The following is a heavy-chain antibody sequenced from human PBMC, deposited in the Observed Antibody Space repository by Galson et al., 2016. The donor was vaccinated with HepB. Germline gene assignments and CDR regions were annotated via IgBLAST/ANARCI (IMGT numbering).Heavy chain of an antibody. CDR3: ARGYYDNSFDY. CDR2: IGAFSSPV. J-gene: IGHJ4*02. V-gene: IGHV3-48*02. D-gene: IGHD3-9*01. Sequence: SLRLSCAASGFTFTSYSMSWVRQAPGKGLEWVSFIGAFSSPVYYADSVKGRFTISRDNDRTSLYLQMSSLRDEDTAVYYCARGYYDNSFDYLGQGTLVTVSS. CDR1: GFTFTSYS.